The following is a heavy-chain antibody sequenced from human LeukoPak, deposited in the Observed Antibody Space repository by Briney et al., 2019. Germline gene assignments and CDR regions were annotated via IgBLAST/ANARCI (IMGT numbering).Heavy chain of an antibody. CDR1: GGTFSSYA. J-gene: IGHJ4*02. CDR2: IIPIFGTA. D-gene: IGHD5-12*01. CDR3: ARDGYSGYDLYY. V-gene: IGHV1-69*05. Sequence: SVKVSCRASGGTFSSYAISWVRQAPGQGLEWMGRIIPIFGTANYAQKFQGRVTITTDESTSTAYMELSSLRSEDTAVYYCARDGYSGYDLYYWGQGTLVTVS.